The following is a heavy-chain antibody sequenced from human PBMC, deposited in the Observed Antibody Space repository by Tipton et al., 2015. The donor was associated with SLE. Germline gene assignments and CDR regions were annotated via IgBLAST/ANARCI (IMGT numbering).Heavy chain of an antibody. CDR2: IYPGDSDT. CDR1: GYSFSNYW. Sequence: QLVQSGGEVKRPGESLKISCKGSGYSFSNYWIAWVRQRPGRGLEWMGIIYPGDSDTRYSPSFQGQVTISADKSISTAYLQWRTLRASDTAMYYCARHLSGYYGPSFDYWGQGTLVTVSS. CDR3: ARHLSGYYGPSFDY. D-gene: IGHD3-10*01. V-gene: IGHV5-51*01. J-gene: IGHJ4*02.